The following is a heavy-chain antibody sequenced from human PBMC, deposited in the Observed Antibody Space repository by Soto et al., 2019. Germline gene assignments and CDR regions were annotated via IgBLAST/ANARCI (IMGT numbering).Heavy chain of an antibody. CDR3: VRENYSYGMDV. CDR2: INNAGTT. J-gene: IGHJ6*02. Sequence: EVQLVESGGTLVQPGGSLKLSCAASGFDASVNFMTWVRQAPGKGLEWVTAINNAGTTFYADSVKGRFSISRDDSKNTLYLQMTSLRVEDTAMYYCVRENYSYGMDVWGQGTAVTVSS. CDR1: GFDASVNF. V-gene: IGHV3-66*01.